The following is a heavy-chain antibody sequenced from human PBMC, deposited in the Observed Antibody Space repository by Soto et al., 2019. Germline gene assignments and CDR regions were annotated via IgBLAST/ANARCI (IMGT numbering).Heavy chain of an antibody. CDR2: VYYSGST. CDR1: GGSISTSAYY. D-gene: IGHD3-10*01. J-gene: IGHJ4*02. CDR3: ARRRGTGLDY. V-gene: IGHV4-39*01. Sequence: SETLSLTCTVSGGSISTSAYYWDWVRQPPGKGLEWIGSVYYSGSTFYSPSLKSRVSIAIDTSKNEFFLRLNSVTAAETAVYYCARRRGTGLDYWGQGTLVTVSS.